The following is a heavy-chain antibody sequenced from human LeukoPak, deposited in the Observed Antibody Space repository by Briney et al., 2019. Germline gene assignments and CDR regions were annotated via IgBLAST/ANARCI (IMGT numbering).Heavy chain of an antibody. D-gene: IGHD6-19*01. V-gene: IGHV1-69*05. J-gene: IGHJ6*03. CDR2: IIPIFGTA. Sequence: SVKVSCKASGGTFSSYAISWVRQAPGQGLEWMGGIIPIFGTANYAQKFQGRVTITTDESTSTAYMELSSLRSEDTAVYYCARRAVAGYYYYYMDVWGKGTTVTVSS. CDR3: ARRAVAGYYYYYMDV. CDR1: GGTFSSYA.